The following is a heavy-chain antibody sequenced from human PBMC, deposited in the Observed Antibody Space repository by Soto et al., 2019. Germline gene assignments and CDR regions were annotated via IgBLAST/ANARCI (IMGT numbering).Heavy chain of an antibody. V-gene: IGHV4-59*08. Sequence: SETLSLTCTVSGGSISSYYWSWIRQPPGKGLEWIGYIYYSGSTNYNPSLKSRVTISVDTSKNQFSPKLSSVTAADTAVYYCARGGYCSSTSCYRSHWFDPWGQGTLVTVSS. J-gene: IGHJ5*02. CDR2: IYYSGST. CDR3: ARGGYCSSTSCYRSHWFDP. D-gene: IGHD2-2*01. CDR1: GGSISSYY.